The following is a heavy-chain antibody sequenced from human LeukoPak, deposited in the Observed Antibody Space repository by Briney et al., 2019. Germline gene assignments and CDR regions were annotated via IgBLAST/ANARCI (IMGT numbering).Heavy chain of an antibody. CDR2: IYPSGST. J-gene: IGHJ6*02. CDR1: GGSISSHY. D-gene: IGHD6-19*01. Sequence: SETLSLTCTDSGGSISSHYWSGIRQPAGEGLEWIGRIYPSGSTEYNPSLKSRVTMSVDTSKNQFSLRLSYVTAADTAVYYCARDPGSGWYSDEYHYFYGMDVWGQRTTVTVSS. V-gene: IGHV4-4*07. CDR3: ARDPGSGWYSDEYHYFYGMDV.